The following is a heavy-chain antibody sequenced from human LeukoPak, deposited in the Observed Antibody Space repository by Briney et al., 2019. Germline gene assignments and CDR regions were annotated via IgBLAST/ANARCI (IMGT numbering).Heavy chain of an antibody. J-gene: IGHJ4*02. Sequence: GGSLRLSCAASGFTFSSNYMSRVRQAPGKGLEWVSVIYSGGSTYYADSVKGRFTISRDNAKNSLYLQMNSLRAEDTALYYCAKDKDYDFWSGIYFDYWGQGTLVTVSS. V-gene: IGHV3-53*05. CDR3: AKDKDYDFWSGIYFDY. CDR1: GFTFSSNY. CDR2: IYSGGST. D-gene: IGHD3-3*01.